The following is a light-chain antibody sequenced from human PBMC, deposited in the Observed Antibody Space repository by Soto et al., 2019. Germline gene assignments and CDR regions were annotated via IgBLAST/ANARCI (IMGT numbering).Light chain of an antibody. CDR1: SSDVAGSDY. Sequence: QSALTQPPYASGSPGQSVTISCTGTSSDVAGSDYVSWYQQHPGKAPKLIIYEVTKRPAGVPDRFSGSKSGNTASLTVSGLQADDESYYYCSSFARGDNPHVLFGGGTKVTVL. CDR2: EVT. V-gene: IGLV2-8*01. J-gene: IGLJ2*01. CDR3: SSFARGDNPHVL.